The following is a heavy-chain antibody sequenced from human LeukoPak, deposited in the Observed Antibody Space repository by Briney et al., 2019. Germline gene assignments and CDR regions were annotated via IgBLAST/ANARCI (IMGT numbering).Heavy chain of an antibody. CDR1: GFTFSSYA. CDR2: ISGSGGST. CDR3: AKGPITMVRGVIPYYFDY. V-gene: IGHV3-23*01. D-gene: IGHD3-10*01. J-gene: IGHJ4*02. Sequence: GGSLRLSCAASGFTFSSYAMSWVRQAPGKGREWVSAISGSGGSTYYADSVKGRFTISRGNSKNTLYLQMNSLRAEDTAVYYCAKGPITMVRGVIPYYFDYWGQGTLVTVSS.